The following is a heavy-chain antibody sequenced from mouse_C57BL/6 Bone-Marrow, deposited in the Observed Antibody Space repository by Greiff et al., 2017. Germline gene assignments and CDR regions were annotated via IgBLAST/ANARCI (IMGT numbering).Heavy chain of an antibody. V-gene: IGHV1-69*01. CDR3: ARDYYGSSYYFDY. J-gene: IGHJ2*01. CDR1: GYTFTSYW. D-gene: IGHD1-1*01. CDR2: IDPSDSYT. Sequence: VQLQQPGAELVMPGASVKLSCKASGYTFTSYWMHWVKQRPGQGLEWIGEIDPSDSYTNYNQKFKGNATLTVDKSSSTAYMQLSSLTSEDSAVYYCARDYYGSSYYFDYGGQGTTLTVSA.